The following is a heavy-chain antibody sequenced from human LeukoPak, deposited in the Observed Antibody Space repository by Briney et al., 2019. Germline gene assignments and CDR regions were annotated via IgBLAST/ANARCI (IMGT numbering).Heavy chain of an antibody. Sequence: GGSLKLSSAASGFTFSASPMHWVRQASGKGLEWVGRITGTYATAYSASVKGRFTISRDDSKYTTYLQMNSLETEDTAVYYCTREGCGATSCYTNDYWGQGTLVTVSS. CDR3: TREGCGATSCYTNDY. V-gene: IGHV3-73*01. D-gene: IGHD2-2*02. J-gene: IGHJ4*02. CDR1: GFTFSASP. CDR2: ITGTYAT.